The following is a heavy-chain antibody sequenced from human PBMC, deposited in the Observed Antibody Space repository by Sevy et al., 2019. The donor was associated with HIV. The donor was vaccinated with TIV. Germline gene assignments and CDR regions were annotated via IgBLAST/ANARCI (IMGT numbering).Heavy chain of an antibody. CDR1: GFTFNKFA. CDR3: SKEGNNSPDKFDS. J-gene: IGHJ4*02. Sequence: GGSLRLSCAASGFTFNKFAMSWVRQAPGKGLEWVSAISRKSLGTYYADPVKGRFSISRDDSKNMLYLQMSSLRGDDTAVYYCSKEGNNSPDKFDSRGQGTLVTVSS. V-gene: IGHV3-23*01. CDR2: ISRKSLGT. D-gene: IGHD1-1*01.